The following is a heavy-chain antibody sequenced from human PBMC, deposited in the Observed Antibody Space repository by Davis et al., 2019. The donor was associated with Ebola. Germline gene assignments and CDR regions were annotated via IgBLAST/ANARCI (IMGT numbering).Heavy chain of an antibody. CDR3: ARESTHIGAGGSPLSGMDV. J-gene: IGHJ6*04. CDR2: ISGRSDYI. CDR1: GFTFTRFP. D-gene: IGHD6-13*01. Sequence: PGGSLRLSCAASGFTFTRFPMHWVRQAPGKGLEWVSSISGRSDYIYYADSAKGRFTISRDNAKNSLYLQMNSLRAEDTAVYYCARESTHIGAGGSPLSGMDVWGKGTTVTVSS. V-gene: IGHV3-21*01.